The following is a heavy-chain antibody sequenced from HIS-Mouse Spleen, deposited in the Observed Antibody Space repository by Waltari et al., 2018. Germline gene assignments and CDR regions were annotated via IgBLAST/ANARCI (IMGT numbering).Heavy chain of an antibody. J-gene: IGHJ4*02. V-gene: IGHV3-30-3*01. Sequence: QVQLVESGGGVVQPGRSLRLSCAASGFPFSSYAMPGVRQAPGKGREWVAVISYDGSNKYYADSVKGRFTISRDNSKNTLYLQMNSLRAEDTAVYYCARGLNTARPSHFDYWGQGTLVTVSS. D-gene: IGHD6-6*01. CDR2: ISYDGSNK. CDR3: ARGLNTARPSHFDY. CDR1: GFPFSSYA.